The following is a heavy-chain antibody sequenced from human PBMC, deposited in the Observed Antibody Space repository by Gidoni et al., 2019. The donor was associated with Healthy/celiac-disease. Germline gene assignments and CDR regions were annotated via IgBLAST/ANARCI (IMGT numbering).Heavy chain of an antibody. V-gene: IGHV4-34*01. CDR3: ARATMTLAGGYFDL. Sequence: SRVTISVDTSKNQFSLKLSSVTAADTAVYYCARATMTLAGGYFDLWGRGTLVTVSS. J-gene: IGHJ2*01. D-gene: IGHD3-22*01.